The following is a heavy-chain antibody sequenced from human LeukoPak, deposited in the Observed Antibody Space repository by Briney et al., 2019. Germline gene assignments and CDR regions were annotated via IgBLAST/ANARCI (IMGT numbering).Heavy chain of an antibody. V-gene: IGHV4-59*08. CDR3: ARLFSKEYSSSWYIDY. CDR2: IYYSGST. CDR1: GGSISSYY. D-gene: IGHD6-13*01. Sequence: SETLSLTCTVSGGSISSYYWSWIRQPPGKGLEWIGYIYYSGSTNYNPSLKSRVTISVDTSKNQFSLKLSSVTAADTAVYYCARLFSKEYSSSWYIDYWGQGTLVTVSS. J-gene: IGHJ4*02.